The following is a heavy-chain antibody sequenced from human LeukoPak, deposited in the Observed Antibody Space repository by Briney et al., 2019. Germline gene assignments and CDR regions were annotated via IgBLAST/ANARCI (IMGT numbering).Heavy chain of an antibody. CDR1: GYSISSGYY. J-gene: IGHJ5*02. CDR2: IYHSGNT. Sequence: SETLSLTCAVSGYSISSGYYWGWIRQPPGKGLEWIGNIYHSGNTYYNPSLKSRVTISVDTSKNQFSLKLSSVTAADTAVYYCAITSWDIVVVPATWGQGTLVTVSS. V-gene: IGHV4-38-2*01. CDR3: AITSWDIVVVPAT. D-gene: IGHD2-2*01.